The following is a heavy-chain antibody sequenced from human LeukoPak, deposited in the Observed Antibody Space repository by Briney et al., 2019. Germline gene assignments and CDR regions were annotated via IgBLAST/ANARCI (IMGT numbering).Heavy chain of an antibody. CDR1: GGSISSSSYY. V-gene: IGHV4-39*07. CDR3: ARHFEYSSSVIRYFDWLFPGYYFDY. Sequence: SETLSLTCTVSGGSISSSSYYWGWIRQPPGKGLEWIGSIYYSGSTYYNPSLKSRVTISVNTSKNQFSLKLSSVTAADTAVYYCARHFEYSSSVIRYFDWLFPGYYFDYWGQGTLVTVSS. D-gene: IGHD3-9*01. J-gene: IGHJ4*02. CDR2: IYYSGST.